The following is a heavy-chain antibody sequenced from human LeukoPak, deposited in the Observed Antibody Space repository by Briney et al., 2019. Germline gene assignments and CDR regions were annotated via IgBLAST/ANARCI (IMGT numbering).Heavy chain of an antibody. V-gene: IGHV3-21*01. CDR2: ISSSSSYI. CDR3: ARDLDYGDYVDY. J-gene: IGHJ4*02. CDR1: GFTFSSYS. Sequence: GGSLRLFCAASGFTFSSYSMNWVRQAPGKGLEWVSSISSSSSYIYYADSVKGRFTIARDNAKNSLYLQMNSLRAEDTAVYYCARDLDYGDYVDYWGQGTLVTVSS. D-gene: IGHD4-17*01.